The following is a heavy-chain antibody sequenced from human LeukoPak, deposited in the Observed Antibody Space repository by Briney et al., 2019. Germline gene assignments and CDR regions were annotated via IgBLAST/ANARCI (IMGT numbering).Heavy chain of an antibody. Sequence: PSETLSLTCAVYGGSFSGYYWSWIRQPPGKGLEWIGEINHSGSTNYNPSLKSRVTISVDASKNQFSLKLCSVTAADTAAYYCARDTPPGVRYSPTYYYYGMDVWGQGTTVTVSS. J-gene: IGHJ6*02. CDR1: GGSFSGYY. D-gene: IGHD3-9*01. CDR3: ARDTPPGVRYSPTYYYYGMDV. CDR2: INHSGST. V-gene: IGHV4-34*01.